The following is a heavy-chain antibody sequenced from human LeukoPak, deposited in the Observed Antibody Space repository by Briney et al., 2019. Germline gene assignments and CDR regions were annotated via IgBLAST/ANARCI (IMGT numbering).Heavy chain of an antibody. Sequence: GASVKVSCKTSGYSENFYGITWVRQVAGQGLEGMGWISAQHGQTEYAPNSQDRVTMTTDTYTNTAYMELRSLRSDDTAVYYCAGSLGYCTSNVCYLKYWGQGTLVTVSS. J-gene: IGHJ4*02. V-gene: IGHV1-18*01. CDR1: GYSENFYG. D-gene: IGHD2-8*01. CDR2: ISAQHGQT. CDR3: AGSLGYCTSNVCYLKY.